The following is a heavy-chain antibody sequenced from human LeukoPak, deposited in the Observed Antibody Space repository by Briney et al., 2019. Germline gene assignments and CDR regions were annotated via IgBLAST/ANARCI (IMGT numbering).Heavy chain of an antibody. CDR1: GVSISSYY. Sequence: SETLSLTCTVSGVSISSYYWSWIRQPPGKGLEWIGYIYYSGSTNYNPSLKSRVTISVDTSKNQFSLKLSSVTAADTAVYYCARDNHYYYYMDVWGKGTTVTISS. D-gene: IGHD1-14*01. CDR2: IYYSGST. J-gene: IGHJ6*03. V-gene: IGHV4-59*01. CDR3: ARDNHYYYYMDV.